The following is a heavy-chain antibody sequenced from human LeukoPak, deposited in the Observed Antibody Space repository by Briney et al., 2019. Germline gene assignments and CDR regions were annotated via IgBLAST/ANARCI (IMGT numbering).Heavy chain of an antibody. CDR3: ARDAGGRTQREGWFDP. Sequence: GGSLRLSCEASGFTFTTYSMTWVRQAPGKGLEWVSIISSGSSAIFSADALKGRFTISRDNAKNSLYLQMKSLRVEDTGVYYCARDAGGRTQREGWFDPWGQGTLVTVSS. CDR1: GFTFTTYS. CDR2: ISSGSSAI. J-gene: IGHJ5*02. V-gene: IGHV3-21*01. D-gene: IGHD1-26*01.